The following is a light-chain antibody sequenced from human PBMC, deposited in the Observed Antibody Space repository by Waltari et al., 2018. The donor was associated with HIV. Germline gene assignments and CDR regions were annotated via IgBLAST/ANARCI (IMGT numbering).Light chain of an antibody. V-gene: IGKV2-30*01. Sequence: DVVMTQSPLSLPVTLGQPASISCRSSQSLVYSDGNTYLNWFQQRPGQSPRRLIYKVSNRDSGVPDRVSGIGSGTDFTLKISRVEAEDVGVYYCMQGAHWPLTFGQGTKVEIK. CDR3: MQGAHWPLT. J-gene: IGKJ1*01. CDR1: QSLVYSDGNTY. CDR2: KVS.